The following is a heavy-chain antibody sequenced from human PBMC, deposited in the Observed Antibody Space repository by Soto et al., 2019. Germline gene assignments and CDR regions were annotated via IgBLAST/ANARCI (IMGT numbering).Heavy chain of an antibody. D-gene: IGHD3-22*01. CDR2: IIPIFGTA. Sequence: QVLLVQSGAEVKKPGSSVKVSCKASGGTFSSYAISWVRQAPGQGLEWMGGIIPIFGTADYAQKFQGRVTITADESTSTAYMELSSLRSEDTAVYYCGVVVDKHYYYGMDVWGQGTTVTVSS. CDR3: GVVVDKHYYYGMDV. V-gene: IGHV1-69*12. CDR1: GGTFSSYA. J-gene: IGHJ6*02.